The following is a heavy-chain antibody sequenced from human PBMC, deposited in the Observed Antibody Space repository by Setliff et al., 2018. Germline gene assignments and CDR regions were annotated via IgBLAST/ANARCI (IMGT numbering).Heavy chain of an antibody. D-gene: IGHD5-12*01. CDR3: ARGPRSGLYSGHDWDFDH. CDR1: GFPFSDYN. CDR2: ISSSSSYM. V-gene: IGHV3-21*01. Sequence: PGGSLSLSCAASGFPFSDYNMHWVRQSPGKGPEWVSSISSSSSYMHYVDSLKGRFTISRDDSNNSLYLQMDSLRAEDTAVYYCARGPRSGLYSGHDWDFDHWGQGTLVTVSS. J-gene: IGHJ4*02.